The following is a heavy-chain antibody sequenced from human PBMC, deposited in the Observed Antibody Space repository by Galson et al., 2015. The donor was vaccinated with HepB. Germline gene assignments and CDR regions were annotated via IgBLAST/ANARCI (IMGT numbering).Heavy chain of an antibody. D-gene: IGHD6-13*01. Sequence: SVKVSCKASGYTFTVHYMLWVRQAPGQGLEWMEWSNPNSGDTNYAQNFQDRGTRTRDTTITTAYLELRSLRSDDTAVYFCARADSSTWYSELDIWGQGTMVTVSS. J-gene: IGHJ3*02. CDR2: SNPNSGDT. V-gene: IGHV1-2*02. CDR3: ARADSSTWYSELDI. CDR1: GYTFTVHY.